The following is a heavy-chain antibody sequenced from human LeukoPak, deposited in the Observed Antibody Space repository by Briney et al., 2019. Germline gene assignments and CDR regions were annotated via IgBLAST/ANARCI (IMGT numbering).Heavy chain of an antibody. Sequence: ASVEVSCKASGYTVTSYYMHWVRQGPGQALEWMGILNPIGARTNYAQKLQGRITMTRDTSTSTVYMELSSRRSEETAIYYCATGDAVVISNPHDAFDIWGQGTMVTVSS. CDR3: ATGDAVVISNPHDAFDI. CDR1: GYTVTSYY. V-gene: IGHV1-46*01. CDR2: LNPIGART. J-gene: IGHJ3*02. D-gene: IGHD3-22*01.